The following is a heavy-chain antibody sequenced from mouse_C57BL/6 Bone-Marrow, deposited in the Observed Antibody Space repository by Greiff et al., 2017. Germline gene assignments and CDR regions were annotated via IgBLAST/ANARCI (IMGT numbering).Heavy chain of an antibody. CDR3: AREGYYGSSWFAY. Sequence: VQLQQPGAELVKPGASVKLSCKASGYTFTSYWMQWVKQRPGQGLEWIGEIDPSDSYTNYNQKFKGKATLTVDTSSSTAYMQLNSLTSEDSAVFYCAREGYYGSSWFAYWGQGTLVTVSA. J-gene: IGHJ3*01. CDR1: GYTFTSYW. CDR2: IDPSDSYT. V-gene: IGHV1-50*01. D-gene: IGHD1-1*01.